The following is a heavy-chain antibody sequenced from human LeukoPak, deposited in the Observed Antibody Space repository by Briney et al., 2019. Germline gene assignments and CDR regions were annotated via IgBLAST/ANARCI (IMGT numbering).Heavy chain of an antibody. CDR2: IYYSWST. CDR1: GGSIRSSNYY. J-gene: IGHJ4*02. D-gene: IGHD6-19*01. V-gene: IGHV4-39*01. CDR3: ARSLAGPRARPSDY. Sequence: SETLSLTCTVSGGSIRSSNYYWGWIRQPPGRGLEWIGIIYYSWSTYYNPSLKSRVTISVDTSKNQISLKLNSVTAADTAVYYCARSLAGPRARPSDYWGQGILVTVSS.